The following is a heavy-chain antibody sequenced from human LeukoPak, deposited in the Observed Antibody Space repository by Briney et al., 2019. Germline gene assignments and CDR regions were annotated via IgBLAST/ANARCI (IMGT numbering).Heavy chain of an antibody. D-gene: IGHD2-2*01. Sequence: SVTLSLTCAVYGGSFSGYYWSWIRQPPGKGLEWIGEINHSGSTNYNPSLKSRVTISVDTSKNQFSLKLSSVTAADTAVYYCARGLGVVVPAALNYGMDVWGQGTTVTVSS. CDR1: GGSFSGYY. V-gene: IGHV4-34*01. CDR3: ARGLGVVVPAALNYGMDV. CDR2: INHSGST. J-gene: IGHJ6*02.